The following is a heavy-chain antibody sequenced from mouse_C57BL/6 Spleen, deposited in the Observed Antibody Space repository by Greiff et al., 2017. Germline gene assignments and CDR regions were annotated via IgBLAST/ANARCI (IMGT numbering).Heavy chain of an antibody. Sequence: VQLQQSGTVLARPGASVKMSCKTSGYTFTSYWMHWVKQRPGQGLEWIGAIYPGNSDTSYNQKFKGKAKLTAVTSASTAYMELSNLTNDDSAVYYCTRRSLCEDYAMDYWGQGTSVTVSS. CDR2: IYPGNSDT. V-gene: IGHV1-5*01. J-gene: IGHJ4*01. CDR3: TRRSLCEDYAMDY. CDR1: GYTFTSYW.